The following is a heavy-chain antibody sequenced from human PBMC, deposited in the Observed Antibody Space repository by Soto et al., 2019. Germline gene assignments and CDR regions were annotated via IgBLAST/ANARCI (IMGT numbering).Heavy chain of an antibody. CDR3: ARQAQWPPRFDP. V-gene: IGHV3-30-3*01. CDR2: ISYDGSNK. CDR1: GFTFSSYA. Sequence: QVQLVESGGGVVQPGRSLRLSCAASGFTFSSYAMHWVRQAPGKGLEWVAVISYDGSNKYYADSVKGRFTISRDNSKNTLYLQMNSLRAEDTAVYYCARQAQWPPRFDPWGQGTLVTVSS. J-gene: IGHJ5*02. D-gene: IGHD6-19*01.